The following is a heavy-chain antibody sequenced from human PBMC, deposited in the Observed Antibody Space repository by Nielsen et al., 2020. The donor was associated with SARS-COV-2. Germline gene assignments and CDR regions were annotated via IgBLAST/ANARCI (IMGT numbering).Heavy chain of an antibody. CDR1: GFPFDDYA. J-gene: IGHJ6*02. CDR3: AKDRGMAYYDILTGYYHAYYYYGMDV. CDR2: ISWNSGSI. D-gene: IGHD3-9*01. Sequence: SLKISCAASGFPFDDYAMHWVRQAPGKGLEWVSGISWNSGSIGYADSVKGRFTISRDNSKNTLYLQMNSLRAEDTAVYYCAKDRGMAYYDILTGYYHAYYYYGMDVWGQGTTVTVSS. V-gene: IGHV3-9*01.